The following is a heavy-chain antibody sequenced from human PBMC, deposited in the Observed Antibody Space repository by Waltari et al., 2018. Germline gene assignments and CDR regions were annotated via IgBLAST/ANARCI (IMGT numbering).Heavy chain of an antibody. CDR3: ARSPPRMATMWFDP. Sequence: QVQLVQSGAEVKKPGSSVKVSCKASGGTFSSYAISWVRQAPGQGREWMGRIIPRVGNANYAQKFQGRVTITADKATSTAYMELSSLRSEDTAVYYCARSPPRMATMWFDPWGQGTLVTVSS. CDR2: IIPRVGNA. CDR1: GGTFSSYA. V-gene: IGHV1-69*10. J-gene: IGHJ5*02. D-gene: IGHD5-12*01.